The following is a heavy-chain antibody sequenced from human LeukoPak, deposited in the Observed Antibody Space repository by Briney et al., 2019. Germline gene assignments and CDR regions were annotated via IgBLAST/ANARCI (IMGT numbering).Heavy chain of an antibody. CDR2: LAEGGGFT. J-gene: IGHJ4*02. CDR3: AKESHPHRGYYFDY. CDR1: GFTFSTYA. Sequence: GGSLRLSCVASGFTFSTYAMSWVRQAPGMGLEWVSALAEGGGFTEYADSVRGRFTISRDNSKNTVYLQVSSLTAEDTAVYYCAKESHPHRGYYFDYWGQGTLVTVSS. D-gene: IGHD3-22*01. V-gene: IGHV3-23*01.